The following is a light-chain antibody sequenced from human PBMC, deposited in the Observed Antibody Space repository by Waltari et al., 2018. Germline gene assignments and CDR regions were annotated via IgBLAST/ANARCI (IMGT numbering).Light chain of an antibody. CDR2: AAS. CDR3: QQYNNWPPYT. J-gene: IGKJ2*01. Sequence: EIVMTQSPATLSVAPGERATLSCRASQSVSSNLAWYHQRPGQASRLLIYAASTRATGIPARFSGSGSGTEFTLTISSLQSEDFAVYYCQQYNNWPPYTFGQGTKLEIK. CDR1: QSVSSN. V-gene: IGKV3-15*01.